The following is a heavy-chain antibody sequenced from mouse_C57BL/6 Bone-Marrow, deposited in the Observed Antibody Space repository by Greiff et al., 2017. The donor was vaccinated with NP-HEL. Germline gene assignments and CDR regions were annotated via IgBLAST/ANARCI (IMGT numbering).Heavy chain of an antibody. CDR1: GYTFTSYG. V-gene: IGHV1-81*01. CDR2: IYPRSGNT. CDR3: ANPLRRGV. J-gene: IGHJ3*01. D-gene: IGHD1-2*01. Sequence: QVQLKESGAELARPGASVKLSCKASGYTFTSYGISWVKQRTGQGLEWIGEIYPRSGNTYYNEKFKGKATLTADKSSSTAYMELRSLTSEDSVVYFCANPLRRGVWGQGTLVTVSA.